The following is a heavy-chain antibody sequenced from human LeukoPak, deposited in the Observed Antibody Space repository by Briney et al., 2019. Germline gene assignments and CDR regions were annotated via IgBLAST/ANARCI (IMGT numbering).Heavy chain of an antibody. CDR1: GFTFSSYG. D-gene: IGHD1-1*01. V-gene: IGHV3-74*01. CDR3: ASGRDSLDY. Sequence: RTGGSLRLSCAASGFTFSSYGMHWVRQAPGKGLVWVSRSNSDGSSVSYADSVKGRFTISRDNVKNTLYLQMSSLRVEDTAVYYCASGRDSLDYWGQGTLVIVSS. J-gene: IGHJ4*02. CDR2: SNSDGSSV.